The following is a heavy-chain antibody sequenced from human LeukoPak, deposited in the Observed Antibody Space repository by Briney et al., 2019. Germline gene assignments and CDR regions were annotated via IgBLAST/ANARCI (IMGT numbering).Heavy chain of an antibody. D-gene: IGHD6-6*01. Sequence: PGGSLRLSCAASGFTFSSYSMNWVRQAPGKGPKWVSSISSSSSYIYYADSVKGRFTISRDNAKNSLYLQMNSLRAEDTAVYYCASAMGYSSSYHYYGMDVWGQGTTVTVSS. CDR3: ASAMGYSSSYHYYGMDV. J-gene: IGHJ6*02. V-gene: IGHV3-21*01. CDR2: ISSSSSYI. CDR1: GFTFSSYS.